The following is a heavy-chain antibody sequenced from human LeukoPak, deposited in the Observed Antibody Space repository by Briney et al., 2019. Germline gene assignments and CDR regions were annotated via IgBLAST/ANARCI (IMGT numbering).Heavy chain of an antibody. J-gene: IGHJ6*03. CDR1: GFTFSSYW. CDR2: IKQDGSEK. Sequence: GGSLRLSCAASGFTFSSYWMSWVRQAPGKGLEWVANIKQDGSEKYYVDSVKGRFTISRDNAKNSLYLQMNSLRAEDTAVYYCARDCDILTEGDYYYYYMDVWGKGTTVTVSS. D-gene: IGHD3-9*01. CDR3: ARDCDILTEGDYYYYYMDV. V-gene: IGHV3-7*01.